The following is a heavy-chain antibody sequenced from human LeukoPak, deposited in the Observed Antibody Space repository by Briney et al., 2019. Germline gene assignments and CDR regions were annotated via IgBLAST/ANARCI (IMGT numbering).Heavy chain of an antibody. J-gene: IGHJ4*02. D-gene: IGHD3-22*01. CDR3: ARREYYYDSSGYSLGRHFDY. CDR1: GGSFSGYY. Sequence: SETLSLTCAVYGGSFSGYYWSRIRQPPGKGLEWIGEINHSGSTNYNPSLKSRVTISVDTSKNQFSLKLSSVTAADTAVYYCARREYYYDSSGYSLGRHFDYWGQGTLVTVSS. V-gene: IGHV4-34*01. CDR2: INHSGST.